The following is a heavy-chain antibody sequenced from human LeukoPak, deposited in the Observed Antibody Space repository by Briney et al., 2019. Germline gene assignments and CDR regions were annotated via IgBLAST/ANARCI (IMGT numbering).Heavy chain of an antibody. Sequence: GRSLRLSCAASGFTFSSYAMHWVRQAPGKGLEWVAVISYDGSNKYYADSVKGRFTISRDNSKNTLYLQMNSLRAEDTAVYYCARGINGYFDWSSAPFDYWGQGTLVTVSS. J-gene: IGHJ4*02. CDR1: GFTFSSYA. V-gene: IGHV3-30-3*01. CDR3: ARGINGYFDWSSAPFDY. CDR2: ISYDGSNK. D-gene: IGHD3-9*01.